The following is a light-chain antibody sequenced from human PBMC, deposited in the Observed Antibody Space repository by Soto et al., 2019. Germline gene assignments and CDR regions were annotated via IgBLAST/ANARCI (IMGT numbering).Light chain of an antibody. Sequence: EMVVTQSPATLSMSPGRRATLSCRTSESISRNLAWYQQKPGQAPRLLIYGASSRATGIPDRFSGSGSGTDFTLTISRLEPEDFAVYYCQQYGSSPGTFGQGTKVDIK. CDR3: QQYGSSPGT. CDR1: ESISRN. CDR2: GAS. J-gene: IGKJ1*01. V-gene: IGKV3-20*01.